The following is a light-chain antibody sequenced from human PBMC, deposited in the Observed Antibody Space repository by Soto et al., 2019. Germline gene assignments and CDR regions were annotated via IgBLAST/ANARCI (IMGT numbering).Light chain of an antibody. CDR3: GSYTAYTTLWV. Sequence: QSVLTQPPSVSGSPGQSVTISCTVTSSDVGDFEHVSWYQLAPGTAPKLLISDVFNRPSGVSGRFSGSRSGNTPSLTISGLQADDEAEYYCGSYTAYTTLWVFGGGTKLTVL. CDR1: SSDVGDFEH. CDR2: DVF. J-gene: IGLJ3*02. V-gene: IGLV2-18*02.